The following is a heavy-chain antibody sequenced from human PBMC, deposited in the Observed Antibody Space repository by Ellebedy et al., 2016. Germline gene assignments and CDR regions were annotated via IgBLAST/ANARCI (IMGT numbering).Heavy chain of an antibody. CDR3: YYGHYSGS. CDR2: ISGGGDTT. J-gene: IGHJ4*02. D-gene: IGHD4-17*01. Sequence: GGSLRLXCAASGFTFSNFFMTWVRQAPGGGLEWFSTISGGGDTTVSADSVKGRFTISRDNSRNTLYLQMNSLRAEDTAVYYCYYGHYSGSWGQGTLVTVSS. V-gene: IGHV3-23*01. CDR1: GFTFSNFF.